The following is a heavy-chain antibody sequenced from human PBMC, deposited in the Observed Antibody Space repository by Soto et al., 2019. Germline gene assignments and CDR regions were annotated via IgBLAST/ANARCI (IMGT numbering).Heavy chain of an antibody. J-gene: IGHJ6*02. CDR3: ARDRFNWNVRYNFYGMDV. CDR2: IVPVFGSA. D-gene: IGHD1-20*01. V-gene: IGHV1-69*12. Sequence: QVQLVQSGAEVKKPGSSVKVSCKASGGTFESYAVSWVRQAPGQGLEWMGGIVPVFGSANYAQKFQGRVTITAEESTTTADMELSSLRSDDTAVYYCARDRFNWNVRYNFYGMDVWGQGTTVIVSS. CDR1: GGTFESYA.